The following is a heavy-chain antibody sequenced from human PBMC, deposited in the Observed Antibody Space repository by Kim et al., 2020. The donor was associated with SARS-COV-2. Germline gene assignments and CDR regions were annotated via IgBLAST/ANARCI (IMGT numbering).Heavy chain of an antibody. CDR3: ARHKGKAVAAYVDY. J-gene: IGHJ4*02. Sequence: PSCQGHVTISADKSISTAYLQWSSLKASDTAMYYCARHKGKAVAAYVDYWGQGTLVTVSS. D-gene: IGHD6-19*01. V-gene: IGHV5-10-1*01.